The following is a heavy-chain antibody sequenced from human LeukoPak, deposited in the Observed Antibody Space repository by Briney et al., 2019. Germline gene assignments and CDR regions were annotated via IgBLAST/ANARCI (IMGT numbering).Heavy chain of an antibody. CDR1: GFTFSSYE. CDR2: ISSSGSTI. Sequence: PGGSLRLSCAASGFTFSSYEMNWVRQAPGKGLEWVSYISSSGSTIYYADSVKGRFTISRDNAKNSLYLQMNSLRAEDTAVYYCAKDGGTYYSSATHFDYWGQGTLVTVSS. V-gene: IGHV3-48*03. D-gene: IGHD6-25*01. CDR3: AKDGGTYYSSATHFDY. J-gene: IGHJ4*02.